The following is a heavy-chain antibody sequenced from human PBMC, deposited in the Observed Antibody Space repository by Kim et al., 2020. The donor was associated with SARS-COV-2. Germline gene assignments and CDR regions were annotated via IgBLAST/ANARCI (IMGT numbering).Heavy chain of an antibody. J-gene: IGHJ4*02. CDR3: ARDRYYDSSI. D-gene: IGHD3-22*01. V-gene: IGHV3-48*04. Sequence: GGSLRLSCAASGFTFSAYSMNWVRQTPGKGLEWVSYISSGSSTIHYADSVKGRFTISRDNAKNSLYLQMNSLRAEDTAVYYCARDRYYDSSIWGQGTLVT. CDR2: ISSGSSTI. CDR1: GFTFSAYS.